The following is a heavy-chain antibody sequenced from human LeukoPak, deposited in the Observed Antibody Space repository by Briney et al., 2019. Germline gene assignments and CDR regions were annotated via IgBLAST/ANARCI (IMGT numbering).Heavy chain of an antibody. CDR2: ISAYNGNT. D-gene: IGHD2-15*01. J-gene: IGHJ4*02. Sequence: ASVKVSCKASGYTFTSYGISWVRQAPGQGLEWMGWISAYNGNTNYAQKLQGRVTMTTDTSTSTAYMELRSLRSDDTAVYYCAREGLKITLGYCSGGSCLFDYWGQGTLVTVSS. CDR1: GYTFTSYG. CDR3: AREGLKITLGYCSGGSCLFDY. V-gene: IGHV1-18*01.